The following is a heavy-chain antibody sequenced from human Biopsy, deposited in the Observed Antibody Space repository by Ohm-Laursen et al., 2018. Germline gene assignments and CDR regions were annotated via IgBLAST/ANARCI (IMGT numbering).Heavy chain of an antibody. CDR2: MIPSSGKT. V-gene: IGHV1-8*01. Sequence: SVKVSCKASGYSFSTYDVNWVRQARGQGLEWMGWMIPSSGKTGYARRFQGRVTLTMNTSISTAYMELSGLRSEDTAVYFCARGYSRRVSIFEASIYWFDTWGQGTLVTVSS. CDR3: ARGYSRRVSIFEASIYWFDT. D-gene: IGHD6-6*01. J-gene: IGHJ5*02. CDR1: GYSFSTYD.